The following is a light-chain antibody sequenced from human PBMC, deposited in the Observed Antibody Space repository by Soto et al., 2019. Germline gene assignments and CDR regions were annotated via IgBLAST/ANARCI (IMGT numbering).Light chain of an antibody. CDR1: QSLSSNY. J-gene: IGKJ2*01. V-gene: IGKV3-20*01. Sequence: EIVLTQSPGTLSLSPGERATLSCRASQSLSSNYLAWYQLKPGQAPRLLIYGASNRATGIPDRFRGSGSGTNVTLSIASMEPEDFAVYYCQQFGGSLYTFGQGTKLEIK. CDR2: GAS. CDR3: QQFGGSLYT.